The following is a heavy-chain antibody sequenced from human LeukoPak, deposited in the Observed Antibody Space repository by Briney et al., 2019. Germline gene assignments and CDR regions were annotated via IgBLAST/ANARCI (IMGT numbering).Heavy chain of an antibody. J-gene: IGHJ3*02. CDR3: ASVDTAMVRAFDI. Sequence: SETLSLTCTVSGGSVSSYYCSWLRQPPGKGLEWIGYFYYSGSTNYNPSLKSRVTISVDTSKNQFSLKLSSVTAADTAVYYCASVDTAMVRAFDIWGQGTMVTVSS. CDR1: GGSVSSYY. V-gene: IGHV4-59*08. CDR2: FYYSGST. D-gene: IGHD5-18*01.